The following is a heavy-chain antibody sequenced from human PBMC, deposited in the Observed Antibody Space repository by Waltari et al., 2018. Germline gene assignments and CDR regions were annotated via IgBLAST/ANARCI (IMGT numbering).Heavy chain of an antibody. J-gene: IGHJ3*02. CDR3: ARDEINDAFDI. CDR1: GGSISSSSYY. Sequence: QLQLQESGPGLVKPSETLSLTCTVSGGSISSSSYYWGWIRQPPGKGLEGIGSIYYSGRTYYNPSLKSRVTISVDTSKNQFSLKLSSVTAADTAVYYCARDEINDAFDIWGQGTMVTVSS. V-gene: IGHV4-39*07. CDR2: IYYSGRT.